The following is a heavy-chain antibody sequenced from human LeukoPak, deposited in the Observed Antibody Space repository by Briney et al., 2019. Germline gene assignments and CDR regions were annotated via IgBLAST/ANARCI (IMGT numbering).Heavy chain of an antibody. J-gene: IGHJ4*02. CDR3: FREGGD. Sequence: GGSLRLSCAASGFTFSSYSMNWVRQAPGKGLEWVSYISSSSSTIYYADSVKGRFTISRDNAKNTLYLQMNSLRVEDTAIYYCFREGGDWGQGTLVTVSS. D-gene: IGHD3-10*01. V-gene: IGHV3-48*01. CDR1: GFTFSSYS. CDR2: ISSSSSTI.